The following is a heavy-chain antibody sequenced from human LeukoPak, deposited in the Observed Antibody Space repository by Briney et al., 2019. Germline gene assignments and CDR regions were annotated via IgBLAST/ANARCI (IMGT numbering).Heavy chain of an antibody. Sequence: SETLSLTCTVSGGSIRRSNYYWGWIRQPPGKGLEWIGEINHSGSTNYNPSLKSRVTISVDTSKNQFSLKLSSVTAADTAVYYCARRRAYGSGSYKYYYYMDVWGKGTTVTVSS. V-gene: IGHV4-39*07. J-gene: IGHJ6*03. CDR3: ARRRAYGSGSYKYYYYMDV. CDR2: INHSGST. CDR1: GGSIRRSNYY. D-gene: IGHD3-10*01.